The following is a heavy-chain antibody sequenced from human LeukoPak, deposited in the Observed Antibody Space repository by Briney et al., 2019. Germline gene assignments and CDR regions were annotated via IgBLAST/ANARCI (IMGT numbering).Heavy chain of an antibody. CDR3: ARDGNYDFWSGYWDY. Sequence: GGSLRLSCAASGFTFSSYSMNWVRQAPGKGLEWVSYISSSSSTICYADSVKGRFTIPRDNAKNSLYLQMNSLRAEDTAVYYCARDGNYDFWSGYWDYWGQGTLVTVSS. V-gene: IGHV3-48*01. D-gene: IGHD3-3*01. CDR1: GFTFSSYS. J-gene: IGHJ4*02. CDR2: ISSSSSTI.